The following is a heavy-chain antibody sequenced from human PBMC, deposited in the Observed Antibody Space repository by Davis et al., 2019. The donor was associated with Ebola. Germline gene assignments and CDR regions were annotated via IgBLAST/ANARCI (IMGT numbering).Heavy chain of an antibody. Sequence: GESLKISCAASGFTFSSYSMNWVRQAPGKGLEWVALIWYDGTKKYYADSMKGRFTISRDNSKNRLFLQMNSLRVEDTAVYYCAKDSPTPGNWGQGTLVTVSS. D-gene: IGHD1-1*01. CDR3: AKDSPTPGN. CDR1: GFTFSSYS. CDR2: IWYDGTKK. J-gene: IGHJ4*01. V-gene: IGHV3-33*06.